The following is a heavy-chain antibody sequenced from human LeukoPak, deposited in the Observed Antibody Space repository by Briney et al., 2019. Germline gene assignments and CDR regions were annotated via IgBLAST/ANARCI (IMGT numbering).Heavy chain of an antibody. D-gene: IGHD3-22*01. CDR3: AKRYDISRIPYYFDF. CDR1: GVTFRRYA. J-gene: IGHJ4*02. Sequence: GGSLRLSCAASGVTFRRYAMSWVRQAPGKGLEGVSDISGSGGSTYYADSVKGRVTISSDNSKNTLYLQMNSLRAEDTAVYYCAKRYDISRIPYYFDFWGRGTLVTVSS. CDR2: ISGSGGST. V-gene: IGHV3-23*01.